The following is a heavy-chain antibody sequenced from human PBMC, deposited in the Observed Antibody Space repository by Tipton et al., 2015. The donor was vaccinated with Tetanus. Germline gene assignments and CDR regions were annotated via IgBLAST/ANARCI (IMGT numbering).Heavy chain of an antibody. CDR1: RFTFSSYG. V-gene: IGHV3-30*03. D-gene: IGHD6-13*01. J-gene: IGHJ4*02. CDR3: ARGWGSSWYYFDY. CDR2: ISYDGNSE. Sequence: SLRLSCAASRFTFSSYGMHWVRQAPGKGLEWVAVISYDGNSEYYADSVKGRFTISRDNSKNTLSPQMNSLRAEDTAVYYCARGWGSSWYYFDYWGQGILVTVSS.